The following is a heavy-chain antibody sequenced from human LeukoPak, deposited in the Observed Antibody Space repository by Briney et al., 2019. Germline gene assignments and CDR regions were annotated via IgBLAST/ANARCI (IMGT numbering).Heavy chain of an antibody. V-gene: IGHV4-39*01. J-gene: IGHJ4*02. Sequence: SETLSLTCTVSGGSISSSSYYWGWIRQPPGKGLEWIGSIYYSGSTYYNPSLKSRVTISVDTSKNQFSLKLSSVTAADTAVYYCARRHNWNYEDAFDIWGQGTLVTVSS. CDR1: GGSISSSSYY. CDR2: IYYSGST. CDR3: ARRHNWNYEDAFDI. D-gene: IGHD1-7*01.